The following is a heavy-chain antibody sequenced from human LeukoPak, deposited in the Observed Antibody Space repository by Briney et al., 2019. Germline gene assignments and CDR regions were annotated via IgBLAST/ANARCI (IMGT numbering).Heavy chain of an antibody. Sequence: ASVKVSCKASGYTFTGYDINWVRQATGQGLEWMGWMNPNSGNTGYAQKFQGRVTMTRNTSISTAYMELSSLRSEDTAVYYCARGGGAVALNNWFDPWGQGTLVTVSS. J-gene: IGHJ5*02. CDR1: GYTFTGYD. CDR2: MNPNSGNT. CDR3: ARGGGAVALNNWFDP. V-gene: IGHV1-8*01. D-gene: IGHD6-19*01.